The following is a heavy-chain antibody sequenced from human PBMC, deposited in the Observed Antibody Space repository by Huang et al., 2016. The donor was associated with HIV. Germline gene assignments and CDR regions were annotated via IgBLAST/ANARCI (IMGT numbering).Heavy chain of an antibody. CDR1: GYSFSSYW. V-gene: IGHV5-51*01. D-gene: IGHD6-6*01. CDR3: ARRFSSSSGYFDY. J-gene: IGHJ4*02. Sequence: VQLVQSGAEVKKPGESLKISCKGSGYSFSSYWIAWVRQMPGKGLEWSGIIFPDDSDTTYGPAFEGQVTISADKSIGTAYLQWSSLKASDTAMYYCARRFSSSSGYFDYWGQGSLVTVSS. CDR2: IFPDDSDT.